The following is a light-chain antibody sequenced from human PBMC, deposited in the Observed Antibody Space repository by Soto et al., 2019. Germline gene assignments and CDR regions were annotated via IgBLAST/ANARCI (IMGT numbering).Light chain of an antibody. J-gene: IGKJ5*01. Sequence: DIQMTQSPSSLSASVGDRFTITCRSSQNIDIFLSWYQQKPGKAPKLLIYKASTLKSGVPSRFSGSGSGTDFTLTITNLEPEDFAVYYCQQRSNWPPEGTFGHGTRLENK. CDR3: QQRSNWPPEGT. V-gene: IGKV1-39*01. CDR2: KAS. CDR1: QNIDIF.